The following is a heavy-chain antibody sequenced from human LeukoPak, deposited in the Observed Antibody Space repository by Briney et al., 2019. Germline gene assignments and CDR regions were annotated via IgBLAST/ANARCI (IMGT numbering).Heavy chain of an antibody. J-gene: IGHJ6*02. D-gene: IGHD2-2*01. Sequence: PGESLKISCKGSGYSFTSYWIGWVRQMPGKGLEWMGIIYPGDSDTRYSPSFQGQVTISADESISTAYLQWSSLKASDTAMYYCARACTSTSCYAAYGMDVWGQGTTVTVSS. V-gene: IGHV5-51*01. CDR3: ARACTSTSCYAAYGMDV. CDR2: IYPGDSDT. CDR1: GYSFTSYW.